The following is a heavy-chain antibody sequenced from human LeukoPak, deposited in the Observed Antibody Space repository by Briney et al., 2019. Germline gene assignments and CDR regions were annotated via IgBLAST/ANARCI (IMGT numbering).Heavy chain of an antibody. CDR1: GGSISSGSYY. V-gene: IGHV4-61*02. Sequence: PSQTLSLTCTVSGGSISSGSYYWSWIRQPAGKGLEWIGRIYTSGSTNYNPSLKSRVTISVDTSKNQFSLKLSSVTAADTAVYYCAIFRGSSSWHQNNWFDPWGQGTLVTVSS. CDR3: AIFRGSSSWHQNNWFDP. CDR2: IYTSGST. D-gene: IGHD6-13*01. J-gene: IGHJ5*02.